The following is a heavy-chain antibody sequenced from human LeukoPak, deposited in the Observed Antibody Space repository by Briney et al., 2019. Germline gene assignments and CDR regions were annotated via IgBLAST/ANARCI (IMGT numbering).Heavy chain of an antibody. CDR3: ARGRDGYPGRY. CDR2: ISSTKTYI. J-gene: IGHJ4*02. D-gene: IGHD5-24*01. Sequence: GGSLRLSCAVSGFTFSSYTMHWVRQAPGKGLEWVSSISSTKTYIYYADSVKGRFTISRDNAKNSLYLQMNSLRAEDTAMYYCARGRDGYPGRYWGQGTPVSVSS. CDR1: GFTFSSYT. V-gene: IGHV3-21*01.